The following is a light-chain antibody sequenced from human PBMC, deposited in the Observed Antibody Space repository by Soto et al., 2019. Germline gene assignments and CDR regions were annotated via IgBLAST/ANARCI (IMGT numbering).Light chain of an antibody. V-gene: IGLV2-14*01. Sequence: QSALTQPASVSGSPGQSITISCTGTSSDVGGYDFVSWYQQHPGKAPKLMIYEVNNRPSGVSSRFSGSKSGNTASLTISGLQAEAEADYYCSSYTSSTTLLIFGTGTKLTVL. CDR1: SSDVGGYDF. CDR2: EVN. J-gene: IGLJ1*01. CDR3: SSYTSSTTLLI.